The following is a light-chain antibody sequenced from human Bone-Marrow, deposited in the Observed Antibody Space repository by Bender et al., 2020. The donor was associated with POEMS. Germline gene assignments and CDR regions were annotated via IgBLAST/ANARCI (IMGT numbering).Light chain of an antibody. CDR3: GAWDDRLGGWGL. J-gene: IGLJ2*01. V-gene: IGLV1-47*01. CDR2: RDN. CDR1: RSNIGGNY. Sequence: QSVLTQPPSASGTPGQRVTISCFGGRSNIGGNYVFWYQQLPGTAPTLLIYRDNQRPSGVPERFSGSKSGTSASLAIHWVRFQDGATFHLGAWDDRLGGWGLFGGGTKLTVL.